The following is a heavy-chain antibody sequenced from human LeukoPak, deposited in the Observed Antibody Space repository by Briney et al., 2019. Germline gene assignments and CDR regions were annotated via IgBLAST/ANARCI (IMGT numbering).Heavy chain of an antibody. CDR2: VYSSGST. CDR3: ARERPPLEWFDY. Sequence: FETQSLTCTVSRGAINNYYWDWIRHPPGRGRERIGFVYSSGSTNYTASLKSRVTISLDPSKNQFSLKVSSVTAADTAVYYCARERPPLEWFDYWGRGALVTVSS. D-gene: IGHD2-8*01. V-gene: IGHV4-59*01. J-gene: IGHJ4*02. CDR1: RGAINNYY.